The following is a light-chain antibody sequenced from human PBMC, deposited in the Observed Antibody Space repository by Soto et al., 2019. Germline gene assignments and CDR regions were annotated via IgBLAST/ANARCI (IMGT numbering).Light chain of an antibody. CDR2: DVT. Sequence: QSVLTQPASVSGSPGQSITISCTGTSADVGAYDYVSWYQHHPGKGPKLMIFDVTIRPSGVSNRFSGSKSGNTASLTSSGLQAEYEADDHCSSYPTSGTPVFGGGTQLTVL. CDR3: SSYPTSGTPV. V-gene: IGLV2-14*03. J-gene: IGLJ7*01. CDR1: SADVGAYDY.